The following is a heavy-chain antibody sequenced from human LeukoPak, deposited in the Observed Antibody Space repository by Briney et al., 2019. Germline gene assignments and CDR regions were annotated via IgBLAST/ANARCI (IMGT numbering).Heavy chain of an antibody. D-gene: IGHD2-2*01. J-gene: IGHJ3*01. Sequence: GESLKISGKGFGYSLTRRWIAWVRQMPGQGLEGMGILYPSDSDTRHSPSCQGQVNISPDKSTTTAYLQWSSLKASDSAMYYCARHNTKYEPHDAFHLCGQGTLVTVSS. CDR2: LYPSDSDT. V-gene: IGHV5-51*01. CDR1: GYSLTRRW. CDR3: ARHNTKYEPHDAFHL.